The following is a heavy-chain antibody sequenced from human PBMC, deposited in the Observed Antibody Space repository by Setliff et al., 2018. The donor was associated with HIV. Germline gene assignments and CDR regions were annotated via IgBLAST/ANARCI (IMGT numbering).Heavy chain of an antibody. J-gene: IGHJ4*02. V-gene: IGHV3-49*04. CDR2: IRSKTHGGRT. CDR1: EFTFGDYG. Sequence: GSLRLSCTASEFTFGDYGVSWVRQAPGKGLEWVGFIRSKTHGGRTEYAASVKGRFTISRDDSKSIAFLQMNSLKTEDTAVYYCTRAYYYGSESYYEDYFDYWGQGTLVTVSS. D-gene: IGHD3-10*01. CDR3: TRAYYYGSESYYEDYFDY.